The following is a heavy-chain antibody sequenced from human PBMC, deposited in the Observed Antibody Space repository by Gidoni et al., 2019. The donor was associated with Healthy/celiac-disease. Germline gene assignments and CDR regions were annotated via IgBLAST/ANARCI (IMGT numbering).Heavy chain of an antibody. Sequence: QLQLQESGPGLVKPSETLSLTCTVSGGSISSSSYYWGWIRQPPGKGLEWIGSIYYSGSTYYNPSLKSRVTISVDTSKNQFSLKLSSVTAADTAVYYCASPYVWFGSRGGGNGMDVWGQGTTVTVSS. CDR3: ASPYVWFGSRGGGNGMDV. V-gene: IGHV4-39*01. CDR2: IYYSGST. D-gene: IGHD3-10*01. J-gene: IGHJ6*02. CDR1: GGSISSSSYY.